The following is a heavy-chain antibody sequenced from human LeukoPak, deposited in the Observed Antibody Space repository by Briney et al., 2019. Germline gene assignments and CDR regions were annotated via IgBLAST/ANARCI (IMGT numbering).Heavy chain of an antibody. V-gene: IGHV3-30-3*01. CDR3: VKDLGRYRNNCFDY. D-gene: IGHD1-26*01. CDR1: GFTFSTYA. CDR2: ILYDGSNK. Sequence: GGSLRLSCAASGFTFSTYAMHWVRQAPGKGLEWVAVILYDGSNKYYADSVKGRFTISRDNSKNTLYLQMNSLRAEDTAVYYCVKDLGRYRNNCFDYWGQGTLVTVSS. J-gene: IGHJ4*02.